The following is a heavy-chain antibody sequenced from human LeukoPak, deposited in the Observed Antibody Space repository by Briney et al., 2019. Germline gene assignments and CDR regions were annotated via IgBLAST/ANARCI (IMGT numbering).Heavy chain of an antibody. CDR1: GFTFSNYW. J-gene: IGHJ4*02. V-gene: IGHV3-30*03. CDR2: ISYDGSNK. CDR3: ARDMLQSFDY. Sequence: GGSLRLSCAASGFTFSNYWMNWVRQAPGKGLEWVAVISYDGSNKYYADSVKGRFTISRDNSKNTLYLQMNSLRAEDTAVYYCARDMLQSFDYWGQGTLVTVSS. D-gene: IGHD5-24*01.